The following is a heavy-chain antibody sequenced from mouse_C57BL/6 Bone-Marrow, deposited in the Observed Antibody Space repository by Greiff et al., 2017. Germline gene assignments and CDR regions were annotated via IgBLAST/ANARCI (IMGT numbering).Heavy chain of an antibody. V-gene: IGHV8-8*01. Sequence: QVTLKESGPGLLQPSPTLSLSCSFSGFSLSTFGMGVGWLRQPPGKGLEWLAYPWWDDDKYYNPALKSPPTISENTSKNQVFRKIANVDTVDTATNYCAREARLRPFDYWGQGTTLTVSS. D-gene: IGHD1-1*01. CDR1: GFSLSTFGMG. J-gene: IGHJ2*01. CDR3: AREARLRPFDY. CDR2: PWWDDDK.